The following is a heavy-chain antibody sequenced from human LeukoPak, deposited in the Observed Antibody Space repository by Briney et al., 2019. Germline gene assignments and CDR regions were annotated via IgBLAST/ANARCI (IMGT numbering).Heavy chain of an antibody. D-gene: IGHD2-2*01. Sequence: PSETLSLTCTVSGGSISSYYWSWIRQPAGKGLEWIGRIYTSGSTNYNPSLKSRVTMSVDTSKNQFSLKLSSVTAADTAVYYCARETPFQGVVPAALDPWGQGTLVTVSS. CDR2: IYTSGST. J-gene: IGHJ5*02. CDR1: GGSISSYY. V-gene: IGHV4-4*07. CDR3: ARETPFQGVVPAALDP.